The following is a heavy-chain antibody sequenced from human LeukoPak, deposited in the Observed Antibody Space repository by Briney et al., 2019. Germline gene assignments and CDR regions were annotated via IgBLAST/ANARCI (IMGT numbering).Heavy chain of an antibody. CDR3: ARDLEVGYDSSGSIFDY. Sequence: SVKVSCKASGGTFSSYAISWVRQAPGQGLEWMGGITPIFGTANYAQKFQGRVTITADESTSTAYMELSSLRSEDTAVYYCARDLEVGYDSSGSIFDYWGQGTLVTVSS. J-gene: IGHJ4*02. V-gene: IGHV1-69*13. CDR2: ITPIFGTA. CDR1: GGTFSSYA. D-gene: IGHD3-22*01.